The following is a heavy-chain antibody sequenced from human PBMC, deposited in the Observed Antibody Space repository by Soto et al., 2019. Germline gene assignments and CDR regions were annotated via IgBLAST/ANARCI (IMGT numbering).Heavy chain of an antibody. D-gene: IGHD6-13*01. CDR2: IYHSGST. J-gene: IGHJ4*02. CDR3: ARAAMGGSSWPFDY. V-gene: IGHV4-4*02. CDR1: GGSISSSNW. Sequence: QVQLQESGPGLVKPSGTLSLTCAVSGGSISSSNWWSWVRQPPGKGLEWIGEIYHSGSTNYNPSLQSRVPIAVDKSKHQFSLKLSSVTAADTAVYYCARAAMGGSSWPFDYWGQGTLVTVSS.